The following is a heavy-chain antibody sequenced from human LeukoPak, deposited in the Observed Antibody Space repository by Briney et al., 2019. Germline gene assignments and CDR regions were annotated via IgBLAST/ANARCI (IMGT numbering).Heavy chain of an antibody. CDR1: GYTFTSYG. CDR3: ARVPIPEVLWFGEEQGGYYYYYMDV. Sequence: ASVKVSCKASGYTFTSYGISWVRQAPGQGLEWMGWISAYNGKTNYAQKLQGRVTMTTDTSTSTAYMELRSLRSDDTAMYYCARVPIPEVLWFGEEQGGYYYYYMDVWGKGTTVTVSS. CDR2: ISAYNGKT. V-gene: IGHV1-18*01. J-gene: IGHJ6*03. D-gene: IGHD3-10*01.